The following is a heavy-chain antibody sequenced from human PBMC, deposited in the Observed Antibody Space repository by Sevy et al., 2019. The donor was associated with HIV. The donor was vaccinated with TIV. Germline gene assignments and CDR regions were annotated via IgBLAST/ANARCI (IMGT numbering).Heavy chain of an antibody. CDR1: GGSINNSGLY. V-gene: IGHV4-39*01. J-gene: IGHJ6*02. D-gene: IGHD6-6*01. Sequence: AETLSLTCTVSGGSINNSGLYWGWIRQPPGKGLEWIGSIDYLGVAYYHPSLKSRVTIYVDTSKIQFSLNLNSLTAADTNVYYCSIQNSPEKYYYGMDVWGQGTTVTVSS. CDR2: IDYLGVA. CDR3: SIQNSPEKYYYGMDV.